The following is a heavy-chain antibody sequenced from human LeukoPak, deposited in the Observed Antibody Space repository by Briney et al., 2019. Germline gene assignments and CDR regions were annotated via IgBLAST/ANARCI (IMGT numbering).Heavy chain of an antibody. Sequence: GGSLRLSCAASGFTFDEYAMHWVRQAPGKGLEWVSGISWNSGSKGYAGSVKGRFTISRDNAKDSLYLQMNSLRSEDTALYYCAKDNIRIVVAGTIDYWGQGTLVTVSS. CDR1: GFTFDEYA. V-gene: IGHV3-9*01. CDR2: ISWNSGSK. J-gene: IGHJ4*02. D-gene: IGHD6-19*01. CDR3: AKDNIRIVVAGTIDY.